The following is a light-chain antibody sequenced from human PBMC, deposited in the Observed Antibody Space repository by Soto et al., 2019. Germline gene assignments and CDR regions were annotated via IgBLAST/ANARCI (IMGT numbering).Light chain of an antibody. J-gene: IGLJ3*02. CDR3: ATWDASLQSGV. Sequence: QSVLTQPPSVSGTPGQRVTISCCGSSSNIGSHLVNWYQQVPGTAPRLLIYTNNQRPSGVPDRFSDSKSGTSASLAISGLQSEDEAHYYCATWDASLQSGVFGGGTKVTVL. V-gene: IGLV1-44*01. CDR1: SSNIGSHL. CDR2: TNN.